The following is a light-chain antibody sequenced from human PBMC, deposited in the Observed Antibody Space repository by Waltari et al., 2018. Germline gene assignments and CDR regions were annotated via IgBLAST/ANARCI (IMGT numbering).Light chain of an antibody. CDR2: DVS. Sequence: SGLTQPRSVSVSPGQSVTIPCTGTGSDVGGFRSASWYQQSPGKAPKLIIYDVSKRPSGAPDRFSGSKSGNTASLTISGLQAEDEADYHCCSYVGSYTLLFGGGTKLTVL. CDR1: GSDVGGFRS. CDR3: CSYVGSYTLL. V-gene: IGLV2-11*01. J-gene: IGLJ3*02.